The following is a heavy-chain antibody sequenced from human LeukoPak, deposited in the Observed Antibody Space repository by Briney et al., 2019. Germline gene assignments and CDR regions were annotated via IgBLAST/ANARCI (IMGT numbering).Heavy chain of an antibody. CDR1: GFSFSTND. V-gene: IGHV3-30*02. CDR2: MRYDGSHE. CDR3: AKEVRVVTAILYFDH. Sequence: GGSLRLSSAASGFSFSTNDMHWVRQAPGKGLEWVAFMRYDGSHEHYIDSVKGRFTVSRDNSKNTLYLHVHSLRVDDTAVYFCAKEVRVVTAILYFDHWGQGSLVTVSS. D-gene: IGHD2-21*02. J-gene: IGHJ4*01.